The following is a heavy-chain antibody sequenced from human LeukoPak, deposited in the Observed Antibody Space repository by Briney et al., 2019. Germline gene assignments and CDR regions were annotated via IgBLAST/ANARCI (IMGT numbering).Heavy chain of an antibody. CDR3: ASTQRGDYFDY. CDR1: EFSVGSNY. CDR2: IYSGGST. Sequence: GGSLRLSCAASEFSVGSNYMSWVRQAPGKGLEWVSVIYSGGSTYYADSVKGRFTISRDNSKNTLYLQMNSLRAEDTAVYYCASTQRGDYFDYWGQGTLVTVSS. V-gene: IGHV3-66*01. J-gene: IGHJ4*02. D-gene: IGHD2-15*01.